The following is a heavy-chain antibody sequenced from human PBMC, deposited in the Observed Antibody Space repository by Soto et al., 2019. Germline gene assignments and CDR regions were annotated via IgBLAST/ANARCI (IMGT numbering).Heavy chain of an antibody. CDR1: GYTFTRSG. J-gene: IGHJ6*04. Sequence: ASVKVSCKASGYTFTRSGISWVRQAPGQGPEWMGWISSYNGDTNYAQTFQGRVTMTTDTSTSTAYMELRSLRSDDTAVYYCAREGLSPYYYYVMDVWAKGTPVTVSS. CDR3: AREGLSPYYYYVMDV. V-gene: IGHV1-18*01. CDR2: ISSYNGDT.